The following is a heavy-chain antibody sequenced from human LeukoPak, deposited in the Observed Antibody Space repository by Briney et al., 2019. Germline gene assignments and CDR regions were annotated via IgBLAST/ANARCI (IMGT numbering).Heavy chain of an antibody. Sequence: WASVKVSCKASGYTFTSYTMNWVRQAPGQGLEWMGWINTNTGNPTYAQGFTGRFVFSLDTPVSTAYLQISSLKAEDTAVYYCAREATRWSSGILDYWXQGTLVTVSS. CDR1: GYTFTSYT. D-gene: IGHD3-22*01. CDR3: AREATRWSSGILDY. CDR2: INTNTGNP. J-gene: IGHJ4*02. V-gene: IGHV7-4-1*02.